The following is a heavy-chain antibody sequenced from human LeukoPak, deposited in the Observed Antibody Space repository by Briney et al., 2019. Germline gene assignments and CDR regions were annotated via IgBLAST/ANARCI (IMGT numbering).Heavy chain of an antibody. J-gene: IGHJ5*02. CDR1: GGTFSSYA. D-gene: IGHD3-9*01. V-gene: IGHV1-18*01. Sequence: ASVKVSCKASGGTFSSYAISWVRQAPGQGLEWMGWISGYNGNTNYAQKFQGRVTMTTDTSTNTAYMELRSLRSDDTAVYYCTREATGYSWFDPWGQGTLVTVSS. CDR3: TREATGYSWFDP. CDR2: ISGYNGNT.